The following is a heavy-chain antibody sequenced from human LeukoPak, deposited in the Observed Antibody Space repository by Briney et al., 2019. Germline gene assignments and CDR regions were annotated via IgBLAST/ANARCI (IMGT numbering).Heavy chain of an antibody. D-gene: IGHD6-25*01. CDR2: IIPILGIA. V-gene: IGHV1-69*02. Sequence: ASVKVSCKASGGTFSSYTISWVRQAPGQGLEWMGRIIPILGIANYAQKFQGRVTITADKSTGTAYMELSSLRSEDTAVYYCARVAATYDAFDIWGQGTMVTVSS. J-gene: IGHJ3*02. CDR3: ARVAATYDAFDI. CDR1: GGTFSSYT.